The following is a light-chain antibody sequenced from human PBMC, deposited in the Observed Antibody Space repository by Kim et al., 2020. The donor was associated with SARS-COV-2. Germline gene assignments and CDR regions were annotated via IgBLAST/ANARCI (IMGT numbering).Light chain of an antibody. V-gene: IGLV2-14*03. CDR1: SSDVGGYNY. CDR3: SSYASSTTVV. J-gene: IGLJ2*01. CDR2: DVS. Sequence: GQSITISCTGTSSDVGGYNYVSWYQQHPGKAPKLMIYDVSKRPSGVSNRFSGSKSGNTASLTISGLQAEDEADYYCSSYASSTTVVFGGGTQVTVL.